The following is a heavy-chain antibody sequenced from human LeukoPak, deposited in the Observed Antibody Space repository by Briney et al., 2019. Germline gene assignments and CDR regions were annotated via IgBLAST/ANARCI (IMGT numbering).Heavy chain of an antibody. J-gene: IGHJ3*02. CDR3: ARVPRGEMATISGDAFDI. D-gene: IGHD5-24*01. V-gene: IGHV4-59*01. CDR1: GGSISSYY. CDR2: IYYSGST. Sequence: PSETLSLTCTVSGGSISSYYWSWIRQPPGKGLEWIGYIYYSGSTNYNPSLKSRVTISVDTSKNQFSLKLSSVTAADTAVYYCARVPRGEMATISGDAFDIWGQGTMVTVSS.